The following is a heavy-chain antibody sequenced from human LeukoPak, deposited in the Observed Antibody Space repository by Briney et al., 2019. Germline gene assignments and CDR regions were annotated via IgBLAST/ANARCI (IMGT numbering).Heavy chain of an antibody. V-gene: IGHV4-59*08. CDR2: IYYSGST. CDR3: ANGCLGRGYRLDY. D-gene: IGHD5-18*01. CDR1: GDSISLYY. J-gene: IGHJ4*02. Sequence: PSETLSLTCTVSGDSISLYYWSWIRQPPGKGLEWIGYIYYSGSTNYNPSLKSRVTISVDTSKNQCSLKLSSVTAADTAVYYCANGCLGRGYRLDYWGQGTLVTVSS.